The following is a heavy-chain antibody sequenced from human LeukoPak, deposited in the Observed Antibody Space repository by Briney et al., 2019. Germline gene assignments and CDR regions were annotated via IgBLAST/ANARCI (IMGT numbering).Heavy chain of an antibody. V-gene: IGHV1-2*06. D-gene: IGHD2-2*01. CDR3: ARANSLYCSSTTCLFDY. CDR2: INPNSGDT. J-gene: IGHJ4*02. Sequence: GASVKVSCKASGYTFTDYYLHWVRQAPGQGFEWMGRINPNSGDTNYAQKFQGRVTMTRDTSISTAHMEMSRLRSDDTAVYYCARANSLYCSSTTCLFDYWGQGTLVTVSS. CDR1: GYTFTDYY.